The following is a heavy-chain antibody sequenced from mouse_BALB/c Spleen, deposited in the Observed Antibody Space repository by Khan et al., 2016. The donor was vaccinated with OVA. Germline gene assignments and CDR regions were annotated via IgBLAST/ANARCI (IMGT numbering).Heavy chain of an antibody. CDR3: ARAYYANYREAMDY. CDR1: GFSLTGYG. Sequence: VQLKESGPGLVAPSQSLSITCTVSGFSLTGYGVNWVRQPPGKGLEWLGMIWGDGSTDYNSALKSRLSITKDNSKSQVFLKMNSLQTDDTARYXCARAYYANYREAMDYWGQGNSVTVSS. J-gene: IGHJ4*01. D-gene: IGHD2-10*01. V-gene: IGHV2-6-7*01. CDR2: IWGDGST.